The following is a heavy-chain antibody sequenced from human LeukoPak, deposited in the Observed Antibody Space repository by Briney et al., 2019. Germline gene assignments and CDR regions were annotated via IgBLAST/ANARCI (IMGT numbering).Heavy chain of an antibody. J-gene: IGHJ6*02. Sequence: GGSLRLSCAASGFTFSSYAMSWVRQAPGKGLEWVANIKQDGSEKYYVDSVKGRFTISRDNAKNSLYLQMNSLRAEDTAVYYCARAGCITMVRGVICFGEGGMDVWGQGTTVTVSS. V-gene: IGHV3-7*01. CDR1: GFTFSSYA. D-gene: IGHD3-10*01. CDR3: ARAGCITMVRGVICFGEGGMDV. CDR2: IKQDGSEK.